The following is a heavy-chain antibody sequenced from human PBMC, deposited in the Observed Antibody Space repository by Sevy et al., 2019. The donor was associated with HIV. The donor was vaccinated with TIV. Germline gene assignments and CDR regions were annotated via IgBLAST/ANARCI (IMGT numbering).Heavy chain of an antibody. D-gene: IGHD1-26*01. CDR3: TTVVSGSYPDAFDI. J-gene: IGHJ3*02. V-gene: IGHV3-15*01. CDR1: GFTFSNAW. CDR2: IKSKTDGGTT. Sequence: GGSLRLSCAASGFTFSNAWMSWVRQAPGKGLEWVGRIKSKTDGGTTDYAAPVKGRFTISRNDSKNTLYLQMNSLKTEDTAVYYCTTVVSGSYPDAFDIWGQGTMVTVSS.